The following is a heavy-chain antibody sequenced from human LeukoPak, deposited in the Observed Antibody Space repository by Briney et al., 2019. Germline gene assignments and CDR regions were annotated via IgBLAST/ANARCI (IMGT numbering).Heavy chain of an antibody. CDR1: GGSISSYY. Sequence: SETLSLTCTVSGGSISSYYWSWIRQPAGKGLEWIGRIYTSGSTNYNPSLKSRVTISVDTSKNQFSLKLSSVTAADTAVYYCARNLGYCSSTSCYTWFDPWGQGTLVTVSS. CDR2: IYTSGST. J-gene: IGHJ5*02. D-gene: IGHD2-2*02. V-gene: IGHV4-4*07. CDR3: ARNLGYCSSTSCYTWFDP.